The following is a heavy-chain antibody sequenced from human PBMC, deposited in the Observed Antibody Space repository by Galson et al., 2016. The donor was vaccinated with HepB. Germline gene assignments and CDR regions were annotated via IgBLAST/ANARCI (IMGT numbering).Heavy chain of an antibody. CDR3: ARELVRSAFDL. D-gene: IGHD1-26*01. CDR1: EFTFSGYW. J-gene: IGHJ3*01. Sequence: SLRLSCAASEFTFSGYWMSWVRQAPGKGLEWVANINQDGTERNYVDSVKGRFTISRDNAKNSLYLQMNSLRAEDTAVYYCARELVRSAFDLWGQGTMVTVSS. CDR2: INQDGTER. V-gene: IGHV3-7*01.